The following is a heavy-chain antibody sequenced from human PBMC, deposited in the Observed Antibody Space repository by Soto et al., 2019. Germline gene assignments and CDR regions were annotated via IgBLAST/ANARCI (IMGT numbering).Heavy chain of an antibody. CDR1: GYTFTSDY. Sequence: GASVKVSCKASGYTFTSDYMHWVRQAPGQGLEWMGIINPSGGSTSYAQKFQGRVTMTRDTSTSTVYMELSSLRSEDTAVYYCAREIGYSSGWYTSYYYGMDVWGQGTTVTVSS. CDR3: AREIGYSSGWYTSYYYGMDV. J-gene: IGHJ6*02. V-gene: IGHV1-46*01. CDR2: INPSGGST. D-gene: IGHD6-19*01.